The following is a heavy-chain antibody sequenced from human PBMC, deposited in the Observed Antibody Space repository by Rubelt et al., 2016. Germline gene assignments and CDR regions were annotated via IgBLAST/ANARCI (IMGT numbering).Heavy chain of an antibody. D-gene: IGHD2-21*01. Sequence: QITLKESGPTLVKPTQTLTLTCTFSGFSLTNSGVAVGWIRQPPGKALEWLALVYWDDDKRYRASLKRRLTRTKDTAKNQVVLTMTNIDPVDTATYYCAHSLCGGDSCYFDYWGQGALVTVSS. J-gene: IGHJ4*02. CDR2: VYWDDDK. CDR3: AHSLCGGDSCYFDY. CDR1: GFSLTNSGVA. V-gene: IGHV2-5*02.